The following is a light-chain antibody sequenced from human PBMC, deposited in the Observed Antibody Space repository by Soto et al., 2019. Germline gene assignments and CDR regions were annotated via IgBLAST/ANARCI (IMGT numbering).Light chain of an antibody. CDR3: QQRSNWPPYT. J-gene: IGKJ2*01. Sequence: EIVLTQSPATLSLSPGERATLSCRARQSVSSYLAWYQQKPCQAPRLLLYDASNKATGIPARFSGSGSGTYFTLTISTLEPEDFAVYYCQQRSNWPPYTFGQGTKLEIK. V-gene: IGKV3-11*01. CDR2: DAS. CDR1: QSVSSY.